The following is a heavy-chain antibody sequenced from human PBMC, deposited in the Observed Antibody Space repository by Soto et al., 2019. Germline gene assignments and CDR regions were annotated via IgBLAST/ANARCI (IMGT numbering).Heavy chain of an antibody. Sequence: GGSLRLSCAASGFTFSSYAMSWVRQAPGKGLEWVSAISGSGGSTYYADSVKGRFTISRDNSKNTLYLQMNSLRAEDTAVYYCAKDFRGYSGYDPWIGVAGTPFDYWGPGTLATVSS. D-gene: IGHD5-12*01. CDR1: GFTFSSYA. J-gene: IGHJ4*02. V-gene: IGHV3-23*01. CDR2: ISGSGGST. CDR3: AKDFRGYSGYDPWIGVAGTPFDY.